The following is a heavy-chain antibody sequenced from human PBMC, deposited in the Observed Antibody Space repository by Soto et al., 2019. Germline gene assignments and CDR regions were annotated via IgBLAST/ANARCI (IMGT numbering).Heavy chain of an antibody. Sequence: GGSLRLSCVVSGFTLNNYGVHWVRQAPGKGLEWVALMWYDGLRQTYLDSVRGRFTVSRDGSTNTIYLQMNSLRVEDTGNYFCVKESTPPFFHSWGQGTPVTVSS. CDR1: GFTLNNYG. CDR2: MWYDGLRQ. V-gene: IGHV3-33*03. CDR3: VKESTPPFFHS. D-gene: IGHD2-15*01. J-gene: IGHJ4*02.